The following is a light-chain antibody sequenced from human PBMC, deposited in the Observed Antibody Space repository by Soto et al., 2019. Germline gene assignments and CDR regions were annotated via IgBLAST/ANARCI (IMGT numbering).Light chain of an antibody. J-gene: IGLJ1*01. CDR1: SSDVGDYNY. V-gene: IGLV2-11*01. CDR3: CSYAGSYTYV. Sequence: QSALTQPRSVSGSPGQSVTISCTGSSSDVGDYNYVSWYQQHPGKAPKVMIYDVSKRPSGVPDRFSGSKSGNTASLTISGLQAADEADYYCCSYAGSYTYVFGTGSKVTVL. CDR2: DVS.